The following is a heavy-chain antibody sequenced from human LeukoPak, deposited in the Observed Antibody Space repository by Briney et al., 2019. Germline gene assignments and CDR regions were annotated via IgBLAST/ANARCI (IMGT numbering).Heavy chain of an antibody. CDR3: TRAGVAGNVDLFDY. Sequence: GGSLRLSCTASGFTFGDYAMSWFRRAPGKGLEWVGFIRSKAYGGTTEYAASVKGRFTISRDDSKSIAYLQMNSLKTEDTAVYYCTRAGVAGNVDLFDYWGQGTLVTVSS. V-gene: IGHV3-49*03. CDR2: IRSKAYGGTT. J-gene: IGHJ4*02. D-gene: IGHD6-19*01. CDR1: GFTFGDYA.